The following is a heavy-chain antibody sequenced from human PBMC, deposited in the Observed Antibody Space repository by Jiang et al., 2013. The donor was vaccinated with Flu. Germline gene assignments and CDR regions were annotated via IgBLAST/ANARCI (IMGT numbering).Heavy chain of an antibody. CDR2: INHSGST. CDR1: GGSFSGYY. D-gene: IGHD1-1*01. V-gene: IGHV4-34*01. Sequence: LLKPSETLSLTCAVYGGSFSGYYWSWIRQPPGKGLEWIGEINHSGSTNYNPSLKSRVTISVDTSKNQFSLKLSSVTAADTAVYYCARRLTTGGMDVWGQGTTVTVSS. J-gene: IGHJ6*02. CDR3: ARRLTTGGMDV.